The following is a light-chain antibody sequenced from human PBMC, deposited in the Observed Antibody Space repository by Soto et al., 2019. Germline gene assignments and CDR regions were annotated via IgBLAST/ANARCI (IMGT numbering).Light chain of an antibody. CDR2: DAS. Sequence: DIQMTQSPSSLSASVGDRATITCQASQDTSNYLNWYQQKPGKAPKXLIYDASNLETGVPSRFSGSGSGTDFNLTIRSLQPEDSATYDGQQYDSLPRTFGQGTKVDIK. V-gene: IGKV1-33*01. CDR3: QQYDSLPRT. J-gene: IGKJ1*01. CDR1: QDTSNY.